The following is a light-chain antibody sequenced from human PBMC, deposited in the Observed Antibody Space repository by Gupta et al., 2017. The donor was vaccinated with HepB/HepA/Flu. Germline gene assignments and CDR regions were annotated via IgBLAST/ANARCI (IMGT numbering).Light chain of an antibody. Sequence: AIQMTQSPSSLSASVGDRVTITCRASQDIRNGLSWYQQKIGKAPKLLIYGASSLPSGVPSRFSGRGSGTDFTLTISSLQPEDFATYHCLQDDNYPLTFGPGTKVDIQ. CDR3: LQDDNYPLT. V-gene: IGKV1-6*01. CDR1: QDIRNG. CDR2: GAS. J-gene: IGKJ3*01.